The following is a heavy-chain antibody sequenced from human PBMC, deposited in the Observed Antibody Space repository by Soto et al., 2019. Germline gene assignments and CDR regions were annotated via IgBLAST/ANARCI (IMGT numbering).Heavy chain of an antibody. V-gene: IGHV3-23*01. CDR2: ISGTGGIT. D-gene: IGHD3-10*01. CDR1: GFTFSSYA. CDR3: AKGAWFGDLWVYYYYMDV. J-gene: IGHJ6*03. Sequence: GGSLRLSCAASGFTFSSYAMSWVRQAPGKGLEWVSAISGTGGITYYADSVKGRFTISRDNSQNTLYLQMNSLRAEDTAIYYCAKGAWFGDLWVYYYYMDVWGKGTTVTVSS.